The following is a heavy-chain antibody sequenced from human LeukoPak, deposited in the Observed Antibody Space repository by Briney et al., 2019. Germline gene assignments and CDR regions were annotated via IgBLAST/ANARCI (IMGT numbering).Heavy chain of an antibody. J-gene: IGHJ4*02. D-gene: IGHD1-26*01. V-gene: IGHV3-53*01. CDR2: IYSGGST. CDR1: GYTFTSYG. Sequence: SCKASGYTFTSYGISWVRQAPGKGLEWVSVIYSGGSTYYADSVKGRFTISRDNSKNTLYLQMNSLRAEDTAVYYCARDHGGSFDYWGQGTLVTVSS. CDR3: ARDHGGSFDY.